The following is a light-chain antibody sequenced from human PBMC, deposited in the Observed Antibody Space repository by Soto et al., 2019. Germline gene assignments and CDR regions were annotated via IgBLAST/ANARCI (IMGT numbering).Light chain of an antibody. J-gene: IGLJ1*01. CDR2: EVG. CDR3: SSYTSSSTDV. CDR1: SSDVGGYDY. V-gene: IGLV2-14*01. Sequence: QSVLTQPASVSGSPGQSITISCTGTSSDVGGYDYVSWYQQHPGKAPKLMIYEVGYRPSGVSDRFSGSKSGNTASLTISGLQAEDEADYYCSSYTSSSTDVFGTGTKVTVL.